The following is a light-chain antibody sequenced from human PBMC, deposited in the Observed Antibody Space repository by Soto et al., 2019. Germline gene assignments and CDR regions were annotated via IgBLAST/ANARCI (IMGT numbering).Light chain of an antibody. J-gene: IGKJ1*01. CDR1: QSTSSW. CDR2: KAS. Sequence: DIQMTQSPSTLSVSVGDRVTITCRASQSTSSWLAWYQQKPGKAPKLLIYKASTLESGVPSRFSGSGSGTEFTLTISSLQPDDFATYYCQQYNSYLWTFGQGTKVEIK. V-gene: IGKV1-5*03. CDR3: QQYNSYLWT.